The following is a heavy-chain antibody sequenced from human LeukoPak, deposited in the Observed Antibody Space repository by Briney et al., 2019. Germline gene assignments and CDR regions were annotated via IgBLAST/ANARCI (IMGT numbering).Heavy chain of an antibody. CDR1: GGSISGYY. CDR2: IHTSGRT. D-gene: IGHD3-22*01. J-gene: IGHJ4*02. Sequence: SETLSLTCTVSGGSISGYYWSWIRQPAGKGLEWIGRIHTSGRTNYNPSLKSRVTMSVDTSKNQFSLNLSSLTAADTAVYYCARGDDSSGQGWWGQGTLVTVFS. CDR3: ARGDDSSGQGW. V-gene: IGHV4-4*07.